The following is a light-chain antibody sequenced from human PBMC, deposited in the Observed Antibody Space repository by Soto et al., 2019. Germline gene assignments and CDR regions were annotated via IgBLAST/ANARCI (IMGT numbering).Light chain of an antibody. J-gene: IGKJ4*01. V-gene: IGKV1-39*01. Sequence: DIQMTQSPSSLSASVGDRVTITCRASQSISSYLNWYQQKPGKAPKLLIYATSSLQSGVPSRFSGSGSGTDFTLTISSLQTEDFATYYCRQSYSTPLTFGGGTKLDIK. CDR3: RQSYSTPLT. CDR1: QSISSY. CDR2: ATS.